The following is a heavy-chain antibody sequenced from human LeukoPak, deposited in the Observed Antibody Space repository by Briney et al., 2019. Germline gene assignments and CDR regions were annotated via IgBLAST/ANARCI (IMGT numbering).Heavy chain of an antibody. J-gene: IGHJ4*02. CDR3: AKDLHSSGSKLRPICFDY. D-gene: IGHD3-22*01. CDR1: GFTFSTYA. CDR2: ISGSATGSVTT. V-gene: IGHV3-23*01. Sequence: GGSLRLSCAASGFTFSTYAMNWVRQAPGKGLEWVSAISGSATGSVTTYYTDSVKGRFTISRDNSKNTLYLQMNSLRAEDTALYYCAKDLHSSGSKLRPICFDYWGQGTLVTVSS.